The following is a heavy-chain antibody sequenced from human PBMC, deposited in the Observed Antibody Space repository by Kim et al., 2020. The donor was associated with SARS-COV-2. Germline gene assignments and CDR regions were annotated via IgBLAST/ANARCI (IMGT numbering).Heavy chain of an antibody. Sequence: SETLSLTCTVSGGSISSSSYYWGWIRQPPGKGLEWIGSIYYSGSTYYNPSLKSRVTISVDTSKNQFSLKLSSVTAADTAVYYCARHGGYSGYDFHYYGMDVWGQGTTVTVSS. D-gene: IGHD5-12*01. CDR3: ARHGGYSGYDFHYYGMDV. J-gene: IGHJ6*02. CDR1: GGSISSSSYY. V-gene: IGHV4-39*01. CDR2: IYYSGST.